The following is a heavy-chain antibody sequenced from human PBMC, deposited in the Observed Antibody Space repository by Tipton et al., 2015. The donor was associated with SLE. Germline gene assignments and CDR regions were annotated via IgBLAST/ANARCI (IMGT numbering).Heavy chain of an antibody. V-gene: IGHV4-39*07. Sequence: GLVKPSETLSLTCTVSGGSISTHGYNWGWIRQPPGKGLEWIGTIYYSGTTYYNPSLKSRVTISVDTSKNQFSLKLSSVTAADTAVYYCATSDYFYLDVWGKGTTVTVSS. CDR3: ATSDYFYLDV. J-gene: IGHJ6*03. CDR1: GGSISTHGYN. CDR2: IYYSGTT.